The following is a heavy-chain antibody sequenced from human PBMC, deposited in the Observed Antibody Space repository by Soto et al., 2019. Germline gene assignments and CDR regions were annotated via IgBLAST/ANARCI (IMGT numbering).Heavy chain of an antibody. CDR1: GGSSSSYY. CDR3: ARINYYYYYYGMDV. Sequence: PSETLSLTCPVSGGSSSSYYWSWIRQPPGKGLEWIGYVYYSGSTNYNPSVKSRVTISVDTSKNQFSLKLSSVTAEDTAVYYCARINYYYYYYGMDVWGQGTTVTVTS. V-gene: IGHV4-59*01. CDR2: VYYSGST. J-gene: IGHJ6*02.